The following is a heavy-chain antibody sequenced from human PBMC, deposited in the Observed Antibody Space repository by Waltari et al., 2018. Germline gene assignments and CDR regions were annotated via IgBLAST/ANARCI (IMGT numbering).Heavy chain of an antibody. CDR2: IYYSGST. Sequence: QVQLQESGPGLVKPSETLSLTCTVSGGSISSYYWSWLRQPPGKGLEWIGYIYYSGSTNYNPSLKSRVTISVDTSKNQFSLKLSSVTAADTAVYYCARSFLGVVAATPNHYYYYYMDVWGKGTTVTVSS. CDR3: ARSFLGVVAATPNHYYYYYMDV. J-gene: IGHJ6*03. CDR1: GGSISSYY. D-gene: IGHD2-15*01. V-gene: IGHV4-59*01.